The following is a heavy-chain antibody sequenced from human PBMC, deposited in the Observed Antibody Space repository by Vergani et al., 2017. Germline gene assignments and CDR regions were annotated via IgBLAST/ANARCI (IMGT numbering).Heavy chain of an antibody. J-gene: IGHJ4*02. CDR1: GFTVSSNY. Sequence: EVQLVESGGGLIQPGGSLRLSCAASGFTVSSNYMSWVRQAPGKGLEWVSVIYSGGSTYYADSVKGRFTISRDNSKNTLYLQMNSLRAEDTAVYYCARVRTYYDSSGYYDYWGQGTLVTVSS. CDR2: IYSGGST. D-gene: IGHD3-22*01. V-gene: IGHV3-53*01. CDR3: ARVRTYYDSSGYYDY.